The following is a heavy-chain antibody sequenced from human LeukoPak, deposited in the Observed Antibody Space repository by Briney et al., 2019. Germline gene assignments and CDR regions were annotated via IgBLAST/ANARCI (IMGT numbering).Heavy chain of an antibody. CDR3: ARDPRNYYDPLGAMGV. CDR2: IAYDGGSY. Sequence: GRSLRLSCAASGFTFSSYGIHWVRQAPGKGLEWVAIIAYDGGSYYYADSVEGRFTISRDNSKKTAYLQMNSLRIEDTAVYYCARDPRNYYDPLGAMGVWGQGTTVAVSS. V-gene: IGHV3-30*03. CDR1: GFTFSSYG. D-gene: IGHD3-22*01. J-gene: IGHJ6*02.